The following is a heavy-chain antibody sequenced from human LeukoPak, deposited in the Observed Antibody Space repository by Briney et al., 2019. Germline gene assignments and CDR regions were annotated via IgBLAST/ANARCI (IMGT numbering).Heavy chain of an antibody. CDR2: IYYSGST. D-gene: IGHD6-19*01. J-gene: IGHJ2*01. CDR3: ASNQWPSWYFDL. Sequence: SETLSLTCSVSGGSISSNGYYWGWIRQPPGKGLEWIGSIYYSGSTFDNPSLKSRVTISLDKSRNQFSLKLSSVTAADTAVYYCASNQWPSWYFDLWGRGTLVTVSA. V-gene: IGHV4-39*07. CDR1: GGSISSNGYY.